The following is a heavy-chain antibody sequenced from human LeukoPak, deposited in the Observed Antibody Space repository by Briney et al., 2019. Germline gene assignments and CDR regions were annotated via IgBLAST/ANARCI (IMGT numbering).Heavy chain of an antibody. D-gene: IGHD6-6*01. CDR3: ARSLIRGASSSLDY. CDR2: INHSGST. J-gene: IGHJ4*02. Sequence: SGTLSLTCAVYGGSFSGYYWSWIRQPPGKGLEWIGEINHSGSTNYNPSLKSRVTISVDTSKNQFSLKLSSVTAADTAVYYCARSLIRGASSSLDYWGQGTLVTVSS. CDR1: GGSFSGYY. V-gene: IGHV4-34*01.